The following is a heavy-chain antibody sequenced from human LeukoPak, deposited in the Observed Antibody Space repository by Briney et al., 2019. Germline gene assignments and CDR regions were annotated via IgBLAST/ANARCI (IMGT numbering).Heavy chain of an antibody. J-gene: IGHJ4*02. CDR2: ISSSGSTI. V-gene: IGHV3-48*03. D-gene: IGHD5-24*01. CDR3: ARSTPKLPGYYFDY. CDR1: GFTFSSYE. Sequence: GGSLRLSCAASGFTFSSYEMNWVRQAPGKGLEWVSYISSSGSTIYYADSVKDRFTVSRDNAKNSLYLQMNSLRAEDTAVYYCARSTPKLPGYYFDYWGQGTLVTVSS.